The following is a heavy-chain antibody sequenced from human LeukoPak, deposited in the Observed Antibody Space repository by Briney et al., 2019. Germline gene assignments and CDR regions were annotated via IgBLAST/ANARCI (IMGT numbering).Heavy chain of an antibody. V-gene: IGHV3-7*01. Sequence: GGSLRLSCAASGFTFSTYSMNWVRQAPGKGLEWVANIKRDGSKIFYVDSVKGRFTISRDNAKNSLYLQMNSLRAEDTAVYYCARDGDSFDYWGQGTLVTVSS. CDR1: GFTFSTYS. J-gene: IGHJ4*02. CDR2: IKRDGSKI. CDR3: ARDGDSFDY. D-gene: IGHD3-3*01.